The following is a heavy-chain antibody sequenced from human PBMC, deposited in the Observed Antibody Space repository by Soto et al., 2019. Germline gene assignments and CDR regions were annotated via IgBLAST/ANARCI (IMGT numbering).Heavy chain of an antibody. Sequence: GGSLRLSCAASGFTFSSYGMHWVRQAPGRGLEWVAVISYDGSNKYYADSVKGRFTISRDNSKNTLYLQMNSLRAEDTAVYYCARGSLTMIVVVTSDAFDIWGQGTMVT. CDR2: ISYDGSNK. V-gene: IGHV3-30*03. J-gene: IGHJ3*02. CDR3: ARGSLTMIVVVTSDAFDI. D-gene: IGHD3-22*01. CDR1: GFTFSSYG.